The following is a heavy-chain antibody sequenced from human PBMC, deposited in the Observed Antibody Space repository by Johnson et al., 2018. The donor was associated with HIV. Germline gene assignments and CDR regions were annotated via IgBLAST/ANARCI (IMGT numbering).Heavy chain of an antibody. V-gene: IGHV3-30-3*01. Sequence: QVQLVESGGGVVQPGGSLRLSCAASGFTFSSYAMHWVRQAPGKGLEWVAVISYDGSNKYYADSVKGRFTISRDNSKNTLYLQMNSLRAEDTAVYYCAKGRGSPPGACDIWGQGTMVTVSS. CDR3: AKGRGSPPGACDI. CDR1: GFTFSSYA. J-gene: IGHJ3*02. CDR2: ISYDGSNK. D-gene: IGHD1-26*01.